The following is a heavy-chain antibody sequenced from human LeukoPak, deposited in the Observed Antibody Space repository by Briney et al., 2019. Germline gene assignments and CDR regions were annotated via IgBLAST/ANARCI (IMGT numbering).Heavy chain of an antibody. D-gene: IGHD3-3*01. CDR3: ARVPPGRIFGKFDP. V-gene: IGHV3-7*01. CDR1: GFTFSTYG. CDR2: IKQDGSEK. Sequence: GGSLRLSCVASGFTFSTYGMSWVRQAPGKGLEWVANIKQDGSEKYYVDSVKGRFTISRDNAKNSLYLQMNSLRAEDTAVYYCARVPPGRIFGKFDPWGQGTLVTVSS. J-gene: IGHJ5*02.